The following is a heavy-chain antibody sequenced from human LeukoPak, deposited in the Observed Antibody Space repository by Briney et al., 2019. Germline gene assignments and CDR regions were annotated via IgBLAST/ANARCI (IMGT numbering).Heavy chain of an antibody. J-gene: IGHJ6*03. D-gene: IGHD3-10*01. CDR2: VHYSGST. V-gene: IGHV4-39*01. Sequence: PSETLSLTCSVSGGSIRSSSYFWGWIRQPPGKGLEWIASVHYSGSTYYNPSLKSRLTISVDTSKNQFSLELSSVTAADTALYFCARQLYVSGSYYAPMDVWGKGTTVTISS. CDR3: ARQLYVSGSYYAPMDV. CDR1: GGSIRSSSYF.